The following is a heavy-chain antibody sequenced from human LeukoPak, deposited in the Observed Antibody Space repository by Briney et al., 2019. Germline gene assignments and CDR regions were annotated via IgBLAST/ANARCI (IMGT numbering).Heavy chain of an antibody. Sequence: SETLSLTCTVSGGSISSSSYYWGWIRQPPGKGLKWIGPMYYNGDTYYNPSVKSRVTISVDTSKNQFSLKLASVTAADTAVYYCARDLWDSSGYYSRGFDYWGQGTLVTVSS. D-gene: IGHD3-22*01. CDR2: MYYNGDT. J-gene: IGHJ4*02. V-gene: IGHV4-39*07. CDR3: ARDLWDSSGYYSRGFDY. CDR1: GGSISSSSYY.